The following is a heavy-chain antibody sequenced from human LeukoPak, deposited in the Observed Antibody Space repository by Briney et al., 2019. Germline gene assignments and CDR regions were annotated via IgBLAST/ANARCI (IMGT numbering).Heavy chain of an antibody. D-gene: IGHD1-26*01. CDR3: DSGRGYHIDY. CDR1: GGSIRSYY. J-gene: IGHJ4*02. V-gene: IGHV4-59*01. Sequence: SETLSLPCTLFGGSIRSYYWSWIRQPPGKGLEWIGYIYYSGSTNYNPSLKSRVTISVDTSKNQFSLKLSSVTAADTAVYYCDSGRGYHIDYWGQGTLVTVSS. CDR2: IYYSGST.